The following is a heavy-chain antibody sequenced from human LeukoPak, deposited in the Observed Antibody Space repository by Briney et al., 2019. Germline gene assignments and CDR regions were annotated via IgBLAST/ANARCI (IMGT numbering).Heavy chain of an antibody. Sequence: PGGSLRLSCAASGFTFSSYSMNLVRQAPGKGLEWVSSIISSSSCIYYAASVKGRFTISRDNAKNSLYLQMNSLRAEDTAVYYCARALIDGNTPFDYWGQGTLVTVSS. CDR3: ARALIDGNTPFDY. J-gene: IGHJ4*02. CDR1: GFTFSSYS. V-gene: IGHV3-21*01. D-gene: IGHD4-23*01. CDR2: IISSSSCI.